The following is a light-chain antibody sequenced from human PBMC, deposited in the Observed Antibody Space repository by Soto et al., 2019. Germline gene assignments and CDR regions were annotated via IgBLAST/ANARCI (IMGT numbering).Light chain of an antibody. CDR2: ATS. Sequence: DVQMTQSPSSLSASVGDRVTITCRASQGIAPYLAWFQQKPGKVPRLLIYATSTLQSGVPSRFSGSGSGTDFTLTISSLQPEDVATYYCQKYNSAPLTCGGGPKVEIK. V-gene: IGKV1-27*01. J-gene: IGKJ4*01. CDR1: QGIAPY. CDR3: QKYNSAPLT.